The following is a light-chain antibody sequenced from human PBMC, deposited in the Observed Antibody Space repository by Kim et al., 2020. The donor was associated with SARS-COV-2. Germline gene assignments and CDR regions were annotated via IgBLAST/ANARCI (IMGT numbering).Light chain of an antibody. CDR1: VSSSY. J-gene: IGKJ1*01. Sequence: VSSSYLAWYQQKAGQAPRLLIYGASNRATGLPERFSGSGSGTDFTLTISRLEPEDFAVYYCQEYGSSRTFGQGTKVDIK. CDR3: QEYGSSRT. CDR2: GAS. V-gene: IGKV3-20*01.